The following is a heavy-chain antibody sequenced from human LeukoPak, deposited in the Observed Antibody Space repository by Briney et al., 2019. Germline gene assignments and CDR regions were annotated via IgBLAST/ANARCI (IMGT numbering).Heavy chain of an antibody. V-gene: IGHV3-7*03. CDR1: GFSFSSYW. D-gene: IGHD2-2*01. CDR2: IKQDGSEK. Sequence: GGSLSLSCAASGFSFSSYWMSWVRQAPGKGLEWVATIKQDGSEKYFVDSVKGRSTISRDNSENTLFLQMNSLRAEDMAVYYCAKEPREYCSSTSCPNWFDLWGQGTLVTVSS. CDR3: AKEPREYCSSTSCPNWFDL. J-gene: IGHJ5*02.